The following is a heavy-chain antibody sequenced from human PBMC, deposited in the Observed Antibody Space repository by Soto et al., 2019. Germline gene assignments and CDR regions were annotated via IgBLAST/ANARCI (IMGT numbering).Heavy chain of an antibody. V-gene: IGHV3-23*01. CDR2: ISGSGGTT. Sequence: GGSLRLSCAASGFTFSSYAMTWVRQAPGKGLEWVSAISGSGGTTYYADSVKGRFTISRDNSKNTLYLQMNSLRAEDTAVYYCAKPSPRVWGSYFFDYWGQGTLVTVSS. D-gene: IGHD3-16*01. J-gene: IGHJ4*02. CDR1: GFTFSSYA. CDR3: AKPSPRVWGSYFFDY.